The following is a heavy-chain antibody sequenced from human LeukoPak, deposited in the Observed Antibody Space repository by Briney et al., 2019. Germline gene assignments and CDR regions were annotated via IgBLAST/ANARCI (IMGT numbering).Heavy chain of an antibody. CDR3: AGYYYGSGNYY. CDR2: IYRGGNT. Sequence: GGSLRLSCAASGLTVSSNYMSWVRQAPGKGLEWVSVIYRGGNTYYADPVKGRFTISRDNSKNTVYLQMNSLRAEDTAVYYCAGYYYGSGNYYWGQGTLVTVSS. CDR1: GLTVSSNY. V-gene: IGHV3-53*01. J-gene: IGHJ4*02. D-gene: IGHD3-10*01.